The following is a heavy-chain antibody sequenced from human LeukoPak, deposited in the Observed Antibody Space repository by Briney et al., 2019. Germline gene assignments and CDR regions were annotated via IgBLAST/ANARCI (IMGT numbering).Heavy chain of an antibody. CDR2: IYTSGST. Sequence: SETLSLTCTVSGGSISSYYWSWIRQLAGKGLEWIGRIYTSGSTNYNPSLKSRVTMSVDTSKNQFSLKLSSVTAADTAVYYCASLLGPLSYNFGFARDYWGQGTLVTVSS. D-gene: IGHD5-18*01. J-gene: IGHJ4*01. CDR1: GGSISSYY. V-gene: IGHV4-4*07. CDR3: ASLLGPLSYNFGFARDY.